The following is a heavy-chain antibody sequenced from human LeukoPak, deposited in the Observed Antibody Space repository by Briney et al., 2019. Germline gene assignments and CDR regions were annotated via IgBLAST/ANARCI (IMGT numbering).Heavy chain of an antibody. V-gene: IGHV1-8*01. CDR3: ARGPLSSSSTPYYYMDV. Sequence: ASVKVSCKASGYTFTSYDINWVRQATGQGLEWMGWMNPNSGNTGYAQKFQGRVTMTRNTSISTAYMELSSLRSEDTAVYYCARGPLSSSSTPYYYMDVWGKGTTVTVSS. J-gene: IGHJ6*03. CDR2: MNPNSGNT. D-gene: IGHD6-6*01. CDR1: GYTFTSYD.